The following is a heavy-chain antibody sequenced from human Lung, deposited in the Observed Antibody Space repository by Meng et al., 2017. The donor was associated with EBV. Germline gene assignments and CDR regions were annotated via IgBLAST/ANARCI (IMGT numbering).Heavy chain of an antibody. CDR3: ARVEVGITSGDY. CDR1: GYTFTNYC. V-gene: IGHV1-18*01. CDR2: INAYNGDS. D-gene: IGHD1-26*01. Sequence: QLQRVQSGGEGSKPGASVQVSCKSSGYTFTNYCITWVRQAPGQGLEWMGWINAYNGDSNYAQTIQGRVTMATDTYTSTAYMELRSLRSDDTAVYYCARVEVGITSGDYWGQGTLVTVSS. J-gene: IGHJ4*02.